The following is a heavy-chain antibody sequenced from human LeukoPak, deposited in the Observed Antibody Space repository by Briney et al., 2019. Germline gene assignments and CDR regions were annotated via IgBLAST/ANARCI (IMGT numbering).Heavy chain of an antibody. J-gene: IGHJ4*02. D-gene: IGHD3-10*01. V-gene: IGHV3-21*01. CDR3: ASGDYYGSGSYWAPFDY. CDR1: GFTFSSYS. Sequence: GGSLRLSCAASGFTFSSYSMSWVRQAPGKGLEWVSSIISSSSYIYYADSVKGRFTIYRDNAKNSLYVQMNSLRAEDTAVYYCASGDYYGSGSYWAPFDYWGQGTLVTVSS. CDR2: IISSSSYI.